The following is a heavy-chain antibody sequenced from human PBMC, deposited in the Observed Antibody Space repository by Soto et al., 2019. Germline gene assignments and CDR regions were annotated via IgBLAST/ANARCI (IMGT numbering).Heavy chain of an antibody. CDR3: ARGVTTVTEIDY. D-gene: IGHD4-17*01. V-gene: IGHV4-31*03. CDR2: LYYNGKT. CDR1: GDSXTSNMYH. Sequence: SETLSLTCTVSGDSXTSNMYHWAWIRQHPGKGLEWIGNLYYNGKTYYSPSLQSRVTISLDTSKNQFSLKLSSVTAADTAVYYCARGVTTVTEIDYWGQGTLVTVSS. J-gene: IGHJ4*02.